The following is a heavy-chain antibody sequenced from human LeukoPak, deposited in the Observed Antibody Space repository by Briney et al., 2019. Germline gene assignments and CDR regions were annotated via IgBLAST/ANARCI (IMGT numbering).Heavy chain of an antibody. CDR3: ARESAHYYGSGSYSNWFDP. CDR2: IYYSGST. V-gene: IGHV4-59*01. J-gene: IGHJ5*02. CDR1: GGSISSYY. Sequence: SETLSLTCTVSGGSISSYYWSWIRQPPGKGLEWIGSIYYSGSTYYNPSLKSRVTISVDTSKNQFSLKLSSVTAADTAVYYCARESAHYYGSGSYSNWFDPWGQGTLVTVSS. D-gene: IGHD3-10*01.